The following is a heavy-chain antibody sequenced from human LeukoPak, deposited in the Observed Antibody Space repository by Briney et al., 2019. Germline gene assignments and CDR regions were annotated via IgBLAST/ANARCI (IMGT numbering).Heavy chain of an antibody. J-gene: IGHJ4*02. CDR3: ARSARSTGYSSGWYETDY. CDR1: GFTFSSYS. Sequence: GGSLRLSCAASGFTFSSYSMNWVRQAPGKGLEWVALISYDGSNKYYADSVKGRFTISRDNSKKTLYLQMNSLRAEDTAVFHCARSARSTGYSSGWYETDYWGQGTLVTVSS. D-gene: IGHD6-19*01. CDR2: ISYDGSNK. V-gene: IGHV3-30*03.